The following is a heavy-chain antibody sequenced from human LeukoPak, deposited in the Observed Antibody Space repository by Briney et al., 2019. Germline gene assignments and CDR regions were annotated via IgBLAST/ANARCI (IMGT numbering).Heavy chain of an antibody. D-gene: IGHD5-12*01. V-gene: IGHV3-23*01. CDR3: AKDQRNSRGYSGYDQRVFDY. CDR2: ISGSGGST. CDR1: GFTFSSYA. J-gene: IGHJ4*02. Sequence: PGGSLRLSCAASGFTFSSYAMSWVRQAPGKGLEWVSAISGSGGSTYYAESVKGRFTISRDNSKTTLYLQMNSLRAEDTAVYYCAKDQRNSRGYSGYDQRVFDYWGQGTLVTVSS.